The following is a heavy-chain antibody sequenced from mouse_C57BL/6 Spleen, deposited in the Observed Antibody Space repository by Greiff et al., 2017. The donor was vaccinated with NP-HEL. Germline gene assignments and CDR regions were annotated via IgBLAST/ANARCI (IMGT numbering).Heavy chain of an antibody. CDR2: IHPNSGST. J-gene: IGHJ4*01. V-gene: IGHV1-64*01. CDR1: GYTFTSYW. D-gene: IGHD2-3*01. Sequence: QVQLQQPGAELVKPGASVKLSCKASGYTFTSYWMHWVKQRPGQGLEWIGMIHPNSGSTNYNEKFKSKATLTVDKSSSTAYMQLSSLTSEDSAVYYCSIYDGYYYYAMDCWGQGTSVTVSS. CDR3: SIYDGYYYYAMDC.